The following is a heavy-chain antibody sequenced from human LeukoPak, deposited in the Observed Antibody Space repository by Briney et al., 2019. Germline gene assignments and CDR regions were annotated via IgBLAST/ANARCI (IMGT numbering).Heavy chain of an antibody. Sequence: SETLSLTCTVSGGSISSSSYYWGWIRQPPGKGLEWIGSIYYSGSTYYNPSLKSRVTISVDTSKNQFSLKLGSATAADTAVYYCARNGDAFDIWGQGTMVTVSS. J-gene: IGHJ3*02. V-gene: IGHV4-39*01. CDR3: ARNGDAFDI. D-gene: IGHD1-1*01. CDR2: IYYSGST. CDR1: GGSISSSSYY.